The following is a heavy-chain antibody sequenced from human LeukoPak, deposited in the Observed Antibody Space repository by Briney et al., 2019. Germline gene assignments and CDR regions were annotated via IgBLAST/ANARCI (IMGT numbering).Heavy chain of an antibody. J-gene: IGHJ6*03. V-gene: IGHV1-69*13. CDR1: GYTFTSYG. Sequence: ASVKVSCKASGYTFTSYGISWVRQAPGQGLEWMGRIIPIFGTANYAQKFQGRVTITADESTSTAYMELSSLRSEDTAVYYCGYSSSWAYYMDVWGKGTTVTVSS. CDR3: GYSSSWAYYMDV. D-gene: IGHD6-13*01. CDR2: IIPIFGTA.